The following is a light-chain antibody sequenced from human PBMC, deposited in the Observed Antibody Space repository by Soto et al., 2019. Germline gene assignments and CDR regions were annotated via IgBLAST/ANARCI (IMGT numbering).Light chain of an antibody. CDR1: SSDVGGYNY. Sequence: QSALTQTASVSGSPGQSITISCTGTSSDVGGYNYVSWYQQHPGKAPKLMIYEVSNRPSGVSNRFSGSKSGNTASLTISGLQAEDEADYYCSSYTSSSSWVFGGGTQLTVL. CDR2: EVS. CDR3: SSYTSSSSWV. V-gene: IGLV2-14*01. J-gene: IGLJ3*02.